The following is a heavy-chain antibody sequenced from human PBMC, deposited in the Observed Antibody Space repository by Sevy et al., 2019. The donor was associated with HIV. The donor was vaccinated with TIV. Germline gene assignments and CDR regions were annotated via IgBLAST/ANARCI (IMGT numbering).Heavy chain of an antibody. V-gene: IGHV4-39*01. J-gene: IGHJ4*02. D-gene: IGHD3-22*01. CDR3: ARHPYSSGPDY. CDR2: IYYTGST. CDR1: GGSISSEDYF. Sequence: SETLSLTCSVSGGSISSEDYFWAWIRQPPGKGLEWIGSIYYTGSTYYNLSLKSRVTISVDTSKNQFSLNVTSVTAAHMAVYYCARHPYSSGPDYWGRGTLVTVSS.